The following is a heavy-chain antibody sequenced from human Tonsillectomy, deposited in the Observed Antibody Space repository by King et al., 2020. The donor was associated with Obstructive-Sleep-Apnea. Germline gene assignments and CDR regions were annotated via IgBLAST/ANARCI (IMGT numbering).Heavy chain of an antibody. V-gene: IGHV3-48*04. Sequence: VQLVESGGGLVQPGGSLRLSCAASVFTFSSYSITWVRQAPGKGLEWGSYITISSNTIHYADSVRGRFTIARDNAKNSLYLQMNSLRAEDTAVYYCARDSGDSGYDSRPIWGQGILVTVSS. CDR1: VFTFSSYS. J-gene: IGHJ4*02. CDR3: ARDSGDSGYDSRPI. CDR2: ITISSNTI. D-gene: IGHD5-12*01.